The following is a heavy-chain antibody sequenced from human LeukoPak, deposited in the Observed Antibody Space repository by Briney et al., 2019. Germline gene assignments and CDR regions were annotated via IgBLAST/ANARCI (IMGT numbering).Heavy chain of an antibody. Sequence: GGSLRLSCAASGFTFSSYGMSWVRQAPGKGLEWVSAINTSGGSTYYADSVKGRFTISRDNSKNTLYLQMNSLRAEDTAVYYCAREEAGTTGTTDFDYWGQGTLVTVSS. J-gene: IGHJ4*02. V-gene: IGHV3-23*01. CDR1: GFTFSSYG. D-gene: IGHD1-1*01. CDR2: INTSGGST. CDR3: AREEAGTTGTTDFDY.